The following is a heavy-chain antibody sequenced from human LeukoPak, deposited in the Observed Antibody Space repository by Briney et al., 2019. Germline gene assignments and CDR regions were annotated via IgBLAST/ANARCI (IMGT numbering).Heavy chain of an antibody. CDR3: ARQTFPNDSSGYYLDY. D-gene: IGHD3-22*01. CDR2: IYYSRST. V-gene: IGHV4-39*01. J-gene: IGHJ4*02. CDR1: GGSISSSSYY. Sequence: PSETLSLTCTVSGGSISSSSYYWGWIRQPPGKGLESIGSIYYSRSTYYNPSLKSRVTISVDTSKNQFSLKLSSVTAADTAVYYCARQTFPNDSSGYYLDYWGQGTLVTVSS.